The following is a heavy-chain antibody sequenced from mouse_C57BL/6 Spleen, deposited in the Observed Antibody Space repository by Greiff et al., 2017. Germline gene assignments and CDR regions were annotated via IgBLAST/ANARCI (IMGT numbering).Heavy chain of an antibody. J-gene: IGHJ2*01. Sequence: QVQLQQPGAELVMPGASVKLSCKASGYTFTSYWMHWVKQRPGQGLEWIGEIDPSDSYTNYNQKFKGKSTLTVDKSSSTAYMQLSSLTSEDSAVYYCARHGSSRFDDWGQGTTLTVSS. CDR3: ARHGSSRFDD. V-gene: IGHV1-69*01. D-gene: IGHD1-1*01. CDR1: GYTFTSYW. CDR2: IDPSDSYT.